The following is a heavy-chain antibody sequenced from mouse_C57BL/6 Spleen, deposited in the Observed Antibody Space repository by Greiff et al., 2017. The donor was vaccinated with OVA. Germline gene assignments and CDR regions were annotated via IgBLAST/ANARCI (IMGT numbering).Heavy chain of an antibody. CDR2: IDPSDSET. V-gene: IGHV1-52*01. D-gene: IGHD2-1*01. J-gene: IGHJ2*01. CDR1: GYTFTSYW. CDR3: ARGGSTMVTTYYFDD. Sequence: VQLQQPGAELVRPGSSVKLSCKASGYTFTSYWMHWVKQRPIQGLEWIGNIDPSDSETHYNQKFKDKATLTVDKSSSTAYMQLGSLTSEDSAVYYCARGGSTMVTTYYFDDWGKGTTLTVSS.